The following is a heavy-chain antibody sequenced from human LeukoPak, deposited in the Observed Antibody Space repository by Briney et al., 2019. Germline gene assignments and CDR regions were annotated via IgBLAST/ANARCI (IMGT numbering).Heavy chain of an antibody. D-gene: IGHD4-11*01. CDR2: INHSGST. CDR1: GGSFSGYY. CDR3: ARGNLWDYRRYYYYMDV. Sequence: SETLSLTCAVYGGSFSGYYWSWIRQPPGKGLEWIGEINHSGSTNYNPSLKSRVTISVDTSKNQFSLKLSSVTAADTAVYYCARGNLWDYRRYYYYMDVWGKGTTGTVSS. V-gene: IGHV4-34*01. J-gene: IGHJ6*03.